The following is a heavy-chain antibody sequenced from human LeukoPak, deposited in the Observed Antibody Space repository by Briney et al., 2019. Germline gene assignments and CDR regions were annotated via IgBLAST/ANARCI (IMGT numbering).Heavy chain of an antibody. D-gene: IGHD2-15*01. CDR3: AKDPYRYCSGGSCWNYFDY. V-gene: IGHV3-21*04. CDR2: ISSSSSYI. Sequence: NAGGSLRLSCAASGFTFSSYSMNWVRQAPGKGLEWVSSISSSSSYIYYADSVKGRLTISRDNAKNSLYLQMNSLRAEDTAVYYCAKDPYRYCSGGSCWNYFDYWGQGTLVTVSS. J-gene: IGHJ4*02. CDR1: GFTFSSYS.